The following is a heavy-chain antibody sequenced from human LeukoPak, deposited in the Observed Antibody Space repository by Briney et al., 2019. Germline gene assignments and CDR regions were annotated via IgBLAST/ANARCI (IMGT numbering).Heavy chain of an antibody. J-gene: IGHJ5*02. V-gene: IGHV1-2*02. CDR3: ARDICGGGSPFDP. CDR1: GYTFTSYY. Sequence: ASVKVSCKASGYTFTSYYMHWVRQAPGQGLEWMGWINPNSGGTNYAQKFQGRVTMTRDTSISTAYMELSRLRSDDTAVYYCARDICGGGSPFDPWGQGTLVTVSS. CDR2: INPNSGGT. D-gene: IGHD2-15*01.